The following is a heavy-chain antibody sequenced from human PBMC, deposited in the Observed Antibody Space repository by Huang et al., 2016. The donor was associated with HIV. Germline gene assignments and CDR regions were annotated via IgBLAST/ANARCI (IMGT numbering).Heavy chain of an antibody. D-gene: IGHD3-22*01. Sequence: QLQLQGSGPGLVKPSETLSLTCTVSGGSITSSSYYWGWIRQPPGKGLEVVGIIYYSGSTDYNPSIRSRVTVSVDTSKNQFSLKLSSVTAADTAVYYCARHFSYYDSSGYTPWDAFDIWGQGTMVTVSS. CDR2: IYYSGST. J-gene: IGHJ3*02. CDR1: GGSITSSSYY. V-gene: IGHV4-39*01. CDR3: ARHFSYYDSSGYTPWDAFDI.